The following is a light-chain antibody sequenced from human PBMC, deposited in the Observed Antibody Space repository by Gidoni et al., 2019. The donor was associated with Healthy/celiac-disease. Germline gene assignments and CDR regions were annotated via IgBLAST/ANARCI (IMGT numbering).Light chain of an antibody. CDR1: SSNIGADYD. Sequence: SVLTQPPSVSGAPGQRVTICCTGSSSNIGADYDVHWYQQPPGTAPKLLIYANSNRPSGVPDRFSGSKSGTSASLAITGLQAEDEADYYCQSYDSSLSGWVFGGGTKLTVL. J-gene: IGLJ3*02. CDR2: ANS. V-gene: IGLV1-40*01. CDR3: QSYDSSLSGWV.